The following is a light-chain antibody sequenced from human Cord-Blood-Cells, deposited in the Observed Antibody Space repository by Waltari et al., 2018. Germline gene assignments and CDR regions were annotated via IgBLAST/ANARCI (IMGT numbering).Light chain of an antibody. Sequence: QSALTQPRSVSGSPGQSVTISCTGTSSDVGGYNLFSWYQQHPGKAPKLMIYDVSKRPSGVPDRFSGSKSGNTASLTISGLQAEDEADYYCCSYAGSPYVFGTGTKVTVL. CDR1: SSDVGGYNL. CDR3: CSYAGSPYV. V-gene: IGLV2-11*01. J-gene: IGLJ1*01. CDR2: DVS.